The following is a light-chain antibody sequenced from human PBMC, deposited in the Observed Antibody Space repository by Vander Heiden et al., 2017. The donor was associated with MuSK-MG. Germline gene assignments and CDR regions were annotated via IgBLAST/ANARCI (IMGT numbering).Light chain of an antibody. CDR1: QSVTSN. J-gene: IGKJ1*01. CDR3: QQYKNWRT. V-gene: IGKV3-15*01. Sequence: EIVMTQSPATLSVSPGERATLSCRASQSVTSNLAWYQQKPGQAPRLLIYGASTRATGIPDRFSGSGSGTEFTLTSSSRQSEDFAVYYWQQYKNWRTFGQGTKVEIK. CDR2: GAS.